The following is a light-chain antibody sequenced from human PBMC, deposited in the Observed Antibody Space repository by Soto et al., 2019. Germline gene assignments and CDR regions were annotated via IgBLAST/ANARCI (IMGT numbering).Light chain of an antibody. V-gene: IGKV1-8*01. CDR2: DAS. CDR1: QDIHNY. Sequence: AIRMTQSPSSLSASTGDRVTITCRASQDIHNYLAWYQQRPGQAPKFLIYDASKLQLGVESRFSGSGSGTEFTRRISGLQSEDFATYYCQQYYTYPLTFGGGTRVEIK. J-gene: IGKJ4*01. CDR3: QQYYTYPLT.